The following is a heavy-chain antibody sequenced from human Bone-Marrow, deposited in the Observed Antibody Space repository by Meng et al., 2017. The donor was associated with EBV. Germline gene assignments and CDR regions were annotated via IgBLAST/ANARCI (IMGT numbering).Heavy chain of an antibody. J-gene: IGHJ4*02. CDR3: AKRTTAYLFDY. CDR1: GGSISSSNW. D-gene: IGHD4-17*01. V-gene: IGHV4-4*02. CDR2: IYHSGST. Sequence: QVEAQDAGPGLGQLSGPLSSPCPVPGGSISSSNWWSWVRQPPGKGLEWIGEIYHSGSTNYNPSLKSRVTISVDKSKNQFSLKLSSVTAADTAVYYCAKRTTAYLFDYWGQGTLVTVSS.